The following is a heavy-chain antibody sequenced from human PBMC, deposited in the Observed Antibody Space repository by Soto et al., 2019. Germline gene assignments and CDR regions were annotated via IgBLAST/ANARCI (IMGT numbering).Heavy chain of an antibody. CDR2: INWNSGKR. D-gene: IGHD3-3*01. CDR3: ARGQGGIRFLEWLVNFDS. CDR1: GFTFDDYG. Sequence: GGSLRLSCAASGFTFDDYGMSWVRQAPGKGLEWVSSINWNSGKRGYADSVKGRFTISRDNAKNSLNLQMNSLRAEDTALYYCARGQGGIRFLEWLVNFDSWGQGTLVTVSS. V-gene: IGHV3-20*04. J-gene: IGHJ4*02.